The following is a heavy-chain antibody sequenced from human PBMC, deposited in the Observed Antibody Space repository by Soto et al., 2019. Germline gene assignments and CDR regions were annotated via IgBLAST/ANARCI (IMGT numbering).Heavy chain of an antibody. V-gene: IGHV4-39*01. D-gene: IGHD3-10*01. CDR3: ARHRIEVVWRGFDF. CDR2: PSYNGGT. CDR1: TDSSSFTNSY. J-gene: IGHJ4*02. Sequence: ASETLSLTCTVSTDSSSFTNSYWGWIRQPPGKGLQWIGSPSYNGGTFYNPSLKGRVVISFDTSKKQSSLQVTSVTAADTAVYFCARHRIEVVWRGFDFWGQGSPVTVS.